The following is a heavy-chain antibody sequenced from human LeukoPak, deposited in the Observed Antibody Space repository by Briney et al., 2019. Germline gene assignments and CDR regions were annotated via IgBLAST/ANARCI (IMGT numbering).Heavy chain of an antibody. CDR2: INHSGST. D-gene: IGHD3-16*01. V-gene: IGHV4-34*01. CDR3: ARSLYVGYDDYVWGSYAY. Sequence: SATLSLTCAFYGGSSSGYYWCWIRQPPGKGQELSGEINHSGSTNYNPSLKSRVTISVDTSKNQFSLKLSTVTAADTAVYYCARSLYVGYDDYVWGSYAYWGQGTLVTVSS. J-gene: IGHJ4*02. CDR1: GGSSSGYY.